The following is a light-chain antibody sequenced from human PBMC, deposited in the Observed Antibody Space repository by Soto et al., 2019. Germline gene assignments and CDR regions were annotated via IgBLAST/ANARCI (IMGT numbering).Light chain of an antibody. CDR3: QHYGSSPYT. V-gene: IGKV3-20*01. J-gene: IGKJ2*01. Sequence: EIVLTQSPGTLSLSPGERATLSCRASQSISSSYLAWYQHKPGQPPRLLIYAASSRATGITDRFSGSGSGTDFTLTISRLEPEDFAVYFCQHYGSSPYTFGQGTKLEIK. CDR2: AAS. CDR1: QSISSSY.